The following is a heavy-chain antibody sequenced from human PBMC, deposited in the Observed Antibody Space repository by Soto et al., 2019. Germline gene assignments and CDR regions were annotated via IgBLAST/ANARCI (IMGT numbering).Heavy chain of an antibody. Sequence: GGSLRLSCAASGFTFSNAWMNWVRQAPGKGLEWVGRIKSKTDGGTTDYAAPVKGRFTISRDDSKNTLYLQMNSLKTEDTAVYYCTTGTLRFLETYGMDVWGQGTTVTVSS. CDR1: GFTFSNAW. V-gene: IGHV3-15*07. D-gene: IGHD3-3*01. CDR3: TTGTLRFLETYGMDV. CDR2: IKSKTDGGTT. J-gene: IGHJ6*02.